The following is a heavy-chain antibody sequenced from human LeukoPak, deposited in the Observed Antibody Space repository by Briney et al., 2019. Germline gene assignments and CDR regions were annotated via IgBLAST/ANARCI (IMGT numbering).Heavy chain of an antibody. CDR2: MNPNTGST. V-gene: IGHV1-8*01. Sequence: GASVKVSCKASGYTFTSYDIHWVRQTPGQGLEWVGRMNPNTGSTGFAQKFQGRVTMARNTSITTVYMELSSLRSDDAAVYYCARGGNYYYMDVWGKGTTVTVSS. CDR3: ARGGNYYYMDV. CDR1: GYTFTSYD. D-gene: IGHD1-26*01. J-gene: IGHJ6*03.